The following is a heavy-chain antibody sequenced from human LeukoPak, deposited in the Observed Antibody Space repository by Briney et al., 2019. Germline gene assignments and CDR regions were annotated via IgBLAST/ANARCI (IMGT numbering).Heavy chain of an antibody. V-gene: IGHV3-23*01. CDR2: FDGNGPNT. Sequence: GGSLRLSCAASGFTFSSFAMTWVRQAPGKGLEWVSGFDGNGPNTYYADSVKGRWTISRDNSRNTLYLEMNSLRPEDTAIYYCAKPRATGLGWAQFDYWGQGSLVTVSS. J-gene: IGHJ4*02. D-gene: IGHD2-8*02. CDR3: AKPRATGLGWAQFDY. CDR1: GFTFSSFA.